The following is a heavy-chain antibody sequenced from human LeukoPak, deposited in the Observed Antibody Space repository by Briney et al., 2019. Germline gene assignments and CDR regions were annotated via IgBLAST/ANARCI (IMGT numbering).Heavy chain of an antibody. J-gene: IGHJ6*02. V-gene: IGHV3-30*18. CDR3: TKDRVAAYHYYGMDV. CDR2: ISYDGSNK. CDR1: GFTFSSYG. D-gene: IGHD6-13*01. Sequence: GGSLRLSCAASGFTFSSYGMHWVRQAPGKGLEWGAVISYDGSNKYYADSVKGRFTISRDNSKNTLYLQMNSLRAEDTAVYYCTKDRVAAYHYYGMDVWGQGTTVTVSS.